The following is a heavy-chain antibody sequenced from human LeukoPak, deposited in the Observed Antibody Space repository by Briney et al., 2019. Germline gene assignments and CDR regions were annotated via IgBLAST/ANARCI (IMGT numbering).Heavy chain of an antibody. CDR2: ISWNSGSI. Sequence: PGGSLRLSCAASGFTFDDYAMHWVRQAPGKGLEWVSGISWNSGSIGYADSVKGRFTISRDNSKNSLYLQMNSLRAEDTALYYCAKRKYSSGWYDWFDPWGQGTLVTVTS. CDR1: GFTFDDYA. V-gene: IGHV3-9*01. CDR3: AKRKYSSGWYDWFDP. D-gene: IGHD6-19*01. J-gene: IGHJ5*02.